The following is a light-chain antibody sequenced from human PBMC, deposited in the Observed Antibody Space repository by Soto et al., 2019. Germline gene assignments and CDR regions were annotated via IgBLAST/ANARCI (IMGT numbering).Light chain of an antibody. CDR1: QSVSSN. J-gene: IGKJ1*01. CDR2: GAS. V-gene: IGKV3-15*01. CDR3: QQYNNWPPWT. Sequence: EIVMTQSPATLSVSPGERATLSCRASQSVSSNLAWYQQNPGQPPRLLISGASTRATGIPARFSGSGSGTEFTLTISSLQSEDFAVYYCQQYNNWPPWTFGQGTKVEIK.